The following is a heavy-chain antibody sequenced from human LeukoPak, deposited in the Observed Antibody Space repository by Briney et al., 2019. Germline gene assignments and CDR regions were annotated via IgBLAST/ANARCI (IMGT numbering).Heavy chain of an antibody. CDR3: ARESPRGGPDY. CDR1: GFTFSSYS. D-gene: IGHD3-10*01. CDR2: ISSSSSTI. Sequence: GGSLRLSCAASGFTFSSYSMNWVRQAPGKGLEWVSYISSSSSTIYYADSVKGRFTISRDNAKNSLYLQMNSLRAEDTAVYYCARESPRGGPDYCGQGTLVTVSS. J-gene: IGHJ4*02. V-gene: IGHV3-48*01.